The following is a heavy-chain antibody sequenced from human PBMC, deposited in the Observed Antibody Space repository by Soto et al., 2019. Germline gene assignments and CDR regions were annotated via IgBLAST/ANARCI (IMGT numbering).Heavy chain of an antibody. D-gene: IGHD1-26*01. CDR1: RYTFTSHG. CDR3: ARLLTEGATFREDAFDL. Sequence: VASVKVSCKSSRYTFTSHGIAWVRQAPGQGLEWMGWISTFNGKTDYAQKFQGRVTMTADTLTSTVHMELRSLRSDDTAVYYCARLLTEGATFREDAFDLWGQGTKVT. J-gene: IGHJ3*01. V-gene: IGHV1-18*01. CDR2: ISTFNGKT.